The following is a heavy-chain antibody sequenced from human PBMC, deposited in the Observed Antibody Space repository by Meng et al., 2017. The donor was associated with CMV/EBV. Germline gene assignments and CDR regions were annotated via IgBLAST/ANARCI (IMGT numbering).Heavy chain of an antibody. J-gene: IGHJ6*02. CDR2: ISSSRYI. Sequence: GESLKISCAASGFTFSSYSMNWVRQAPGKGLEWVSSISSSRYIYYADSVKGRFTISRDNAKNSLYLQMNSLRAEDTAVYYCARESTIFGVVIPNYYYYGMDVWGQGTTVTVSS. V-gene: IGHV3-21*01. D-gene: IGHD3-3*01. CDR1: GFTFSSYS. CDR3: ARESTIFGVVIPNYYYYGMDV.